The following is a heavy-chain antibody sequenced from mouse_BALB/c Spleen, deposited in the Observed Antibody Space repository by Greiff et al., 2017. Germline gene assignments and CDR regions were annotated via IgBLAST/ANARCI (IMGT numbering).Heavy chain of an antibody. CDR2: IHYSGST. CDR1: GYSITSGYS. D-gene: IGHD2-3*01. V-gene: IGHV3-1*02. Sequence: VQLKQSGPDLVKPSQSLSLTCTVTGYSITSGYSWHWIRQFPGNKLEWMGYIHYSGSTNYNPSLKSRISITRDTSKNQFFLQLNSVTTEDTATYYCARSPLYDGYYENYFDYWGQGTTLTVSS. CDR3: ARSPLYDGYYENYFDY. J-gene: IGHJ2*01.